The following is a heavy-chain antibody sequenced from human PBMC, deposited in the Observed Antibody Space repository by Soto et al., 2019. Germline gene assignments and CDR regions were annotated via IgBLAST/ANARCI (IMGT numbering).Heavy chain of an antibody. Sequence: QLQLQESGSGLVKPSQTLSLTCAVSGGSISSGGYSWSWIRQPPGKGLEWIGYIYHSGSTYYNPYLTSRATISVDSSKNHLSLKLSSVTAADTALYYRARVYGGRGFDPWGQGTLVTVSS. J-gene: IGHJ5*02. V-gene: IGHV4-30-2*01. CDR2: IYHSGST. CDR3: ARVYGGRGFDP. D-gene: IGHD1-26*01. CDR1: GGSISSGGYS.